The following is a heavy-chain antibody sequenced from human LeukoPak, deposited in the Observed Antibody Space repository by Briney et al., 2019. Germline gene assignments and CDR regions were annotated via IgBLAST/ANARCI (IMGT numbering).Heavy chain of an antibody. Sequence: GGSLRLSCSVSGFTFSSYAKHWVRQAPGKGLQFLSSINSNGGSTYYADSVKGRFTISRGNSKSKLYLQMNRLRSEDTAVYYCVKSGYSSSSDVDYWGQGTLVTVSS. CDR2: INSNGGST. V-gene: IGHV3-64D*09. J-gene: IGHJ4*02. CDR3: VKSGYSSSSDVDY. D-gene: IGHD5-12*01. CDR1: GFTFSSYA.